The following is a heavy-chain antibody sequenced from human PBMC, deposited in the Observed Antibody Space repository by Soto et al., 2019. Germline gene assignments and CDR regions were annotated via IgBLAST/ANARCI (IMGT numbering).Heavy chain of an antibody. CDR2: IIPIFNTV. D-gene: IGHD6-13*01. V-gene: IGHV1-69*13. Sequence: ASVKVSCKASAFTFTMHWVRQAPGQRLEWMGGIIPIFNTVNNAQKFQDRVTNTEDDSTSTAYMELSSLRSEDTAMYYCAETPRTAAAVSWGQGMLVTVSS. J-gene: IGHJ4*02. CDR1: AFTFT. CDR3: AETPRTAAAVS.